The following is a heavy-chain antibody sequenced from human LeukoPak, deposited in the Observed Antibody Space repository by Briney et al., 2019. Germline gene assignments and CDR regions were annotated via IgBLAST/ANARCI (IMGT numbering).Heavy chain of an antibody. Sequence: SETLSLTCTVSSASISSSSYYWGWIRQPPGKGLDWIGSVYYSGSTYYNPSLRSRVTISVDTSKNQFSLKLSSVTAADTAVYYCASYDRSGYHPDYWGQGTLVTVSS. D-gene: IGHD3-22*01. J-gene: IGHJ4*02. CDR1: SASISSSSYY. CDR2: VYYSGST. CDR3: ASYDRSGYHPDY. V-gene: IGHV4-39*01.